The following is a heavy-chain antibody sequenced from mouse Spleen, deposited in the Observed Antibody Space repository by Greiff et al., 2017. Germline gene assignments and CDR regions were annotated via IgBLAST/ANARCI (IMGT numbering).Heavy chain of an antibody. D-gene: IGHD2-3*01. CDR2: IYPGSGST. V-gene: IGHV1-55*01. CDR3: ARYDGYYVYFDV. Sequence: VQLQQPGAELVKPGASVKMSCKASGYTFTSYWITWVKQRPGQGLEWIGDIYPGSGSTNYNEKFKTKATLTVDKSSSTAYMQLSSLTSEDSAVHYCARYDGYYVYFDVWGAGTTVTVSS. CDR1: GYTFTSYW. J-gene: IGHJ1*01.